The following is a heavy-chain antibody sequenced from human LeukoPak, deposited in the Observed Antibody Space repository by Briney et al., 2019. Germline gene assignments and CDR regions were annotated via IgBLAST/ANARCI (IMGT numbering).Heavy chain of an antibody. Sequence: SETLSLTCTVSGGSISSGSYYWSWIRQPAGKGREWIGRIYTSGRTNYNPSLKSRVTISVDTSKNQFSLKLSSVTAADTAVYYCARGQYSSGWSLFDYWGQGTLVTVSS. V-gene: IGHV4-61*02. D-gene: IGHD6-19*01. CDR3: ARGQYSSGWSLFDY. CDR2: IYTSGRT. CDR1: GGSISSGSYY. J-gene: IGHJ4*02.